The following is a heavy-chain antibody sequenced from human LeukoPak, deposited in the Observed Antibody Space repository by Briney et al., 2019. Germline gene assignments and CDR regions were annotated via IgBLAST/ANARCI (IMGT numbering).Heavy chain of an antibody. CDR3: ARDWAVVTHYYYYYGMDV. CDR2: ISYDGSNK. Sequence: GRSLRLSCAASGFTFSSYAMHWVCQAPGKGLEWVAVISYDGSNKYYADSVKGRFTISRDNSKNTLYLQMNSLRAEDTAVYYCARDWAVVTHYYYYYGMDVWGQGTTVTVSS. CDR1: GFTFSSYA. V-gene: IGHV3-30-3*01. D-gene: IGHD2-21*02. J-gene: IGHJ6*02.